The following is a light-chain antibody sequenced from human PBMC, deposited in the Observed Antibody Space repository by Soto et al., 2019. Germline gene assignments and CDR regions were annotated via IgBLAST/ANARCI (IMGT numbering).Light chain of an antibody. J-gene: IGKJ4*01. Sequence: EIVMTQSPATVSVSPGERVTLSCRASQSVSSNLAWYQQKPGQAPRLLIYGASTRATDIPVRFSGSGSGTEFTLTISSLQSEDFAVYYCQQRSNWPPTFGGGTKVDIK. V-gene: IGKV3-15*01. CDR3: QQRSNWPPT. CDR2: GAS. CDR1: QSVSSN.